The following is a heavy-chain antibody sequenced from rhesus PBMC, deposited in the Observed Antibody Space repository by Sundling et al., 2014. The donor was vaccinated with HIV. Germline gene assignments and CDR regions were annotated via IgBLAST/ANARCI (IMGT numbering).Heavy chain of an antibody. V-gene: IGHV4-80*01. Sequence: QVQLQESGPGLVKPSETLSLTCTVSGVSISSYWWSWIRQPPGKGLEWVGEVTGSSGSTNYNPSLKSRVTISKDTSKNQISLKLSSVTAADTAVYYCARSAPIFGLEWRGLDSWGQGVVVTVSS. CDR2: VTGSSGST. CDR1: GVSISSYW. D-gene: IGHD3-3*01. J-gene: IGHJ6*01. CDR3: ARSAPIFGLEWRGLDS.